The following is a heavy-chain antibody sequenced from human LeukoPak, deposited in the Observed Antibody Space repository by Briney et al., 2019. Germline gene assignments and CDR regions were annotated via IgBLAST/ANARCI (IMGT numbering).Heavy chain of an antibody. D-gene: IGHD2-8*02. CDR2: IIPIFGTA. J-gene: IGHJ5*02. V-gene: IGHV1-69*13. Sequence: SVKVSCKASGGTFSSYAISWVRQAPGQGLEWMGGIIPIFGTANYAQKFQGRVTITADESTSTAYMELSSLRSEDTAVYYCARDGDCTGAICYGRIGNFFDPWGQGILVTVSS. CDR3: ARDGDCTGAICYGRIGNFFDP. CDR1: GGTFSSYA.